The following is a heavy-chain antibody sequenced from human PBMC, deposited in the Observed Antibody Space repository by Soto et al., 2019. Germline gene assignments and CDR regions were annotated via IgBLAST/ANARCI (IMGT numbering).Heavy chain of an antibody. CDR3: SRGQDEYK. CDR2: IHPSGSA. D-gene: IGHD1-1*01. J-gene: IGHJ2*01. V-gene: IGHV4-34*01. CDR1: GGSLSGYY. Sequence: PSETLSLSCAVYGGSLSGYYSTWTRQAPGKGLEWIGEIHPSGSANYIPSLASRITMWLDTSKNQFFLNLTSVTAADTAVYYCSRGQDEYKGGR.